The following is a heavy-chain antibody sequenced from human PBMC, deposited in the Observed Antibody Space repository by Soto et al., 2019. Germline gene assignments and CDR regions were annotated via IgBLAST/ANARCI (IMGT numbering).Heavy chain of an antibody. CDR1: GFTFSDYY. CDR3: ARDKYCSTTSCYWGGFYGMDV. Sequence: QAQLVESGGDLVEPGGSLSLSCAASGFTFSDYYMIWIRQAPGKGLEWVSYISSSGATAYSAESVKGRFTISRDNANSTLYLKMADLSAEDTAVYFCARDKYCSTTSCYWGGFYGMDVWGQGTTVTVSS. D-gene: IGHD2-2*01. V-gene: IGHV3-11*01. J-gene: IGHJ6*02. CDR2: ISSSGATA.